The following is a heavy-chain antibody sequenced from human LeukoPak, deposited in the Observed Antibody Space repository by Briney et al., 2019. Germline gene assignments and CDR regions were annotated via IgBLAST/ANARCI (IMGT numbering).Heavy chain of an antibody. Sequence: GGSLRLSCAASGFTFSSYGMHWVRQAPGKGLEWVAVISYDGSNKYYADSVKGRFTISRDNSKNTLYLQMNSLRAEDTVVYYCAKVAGGGSYYEDYWGQGTLVTVSS. J-gene: IGHJ4*02. CDR1: GFTFSSYG. V-gene: IGHV3-30*18. CDR2: ISYDGSNK. D-gene: IGHD1-26*01. CDR3: AKVAGGGSYYEDY.